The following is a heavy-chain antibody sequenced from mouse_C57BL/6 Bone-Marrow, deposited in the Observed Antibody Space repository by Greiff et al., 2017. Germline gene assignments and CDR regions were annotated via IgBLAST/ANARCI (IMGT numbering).Heavy chain of an antibody. Sequence: EVQLQESEGGLVQPGRSMKLSCTASGFTFSDYYMAWVRQVPEKGLEWVANINYDGSSTYYLDSLKSRFIISRDNAKNILYLQMSSLKSEDTATYYCARGRYFDYWGQGTTLTVSS. J-gene: IGHJ2*01. V-gene: IGHV5-16*01. CDR1: GFTFSDYY. CDR2: INYDGSST. CDR3: ARGRYFDY.